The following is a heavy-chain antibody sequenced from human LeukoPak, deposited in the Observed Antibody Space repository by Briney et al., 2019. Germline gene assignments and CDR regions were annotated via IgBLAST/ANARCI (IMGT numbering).Heavy chain of an antibody. CDR2: INHSGST. J-gene: IGHJ4*02. V-gene: IGHV4-34*01. CDR3: AGLYSDYFDY. CDR1: GGSFSGYY. Sequence: SETLSLTCAVYGGSFSGYYWSWIRQPPGKGLEWIGEINHSGSTNYNPSLKSRVTISVDTSKNQFSLKLSSVTAADTAVYYCAGLYSDYFDYWGQGTLVTVSS. D-gene: IGHD2-21*01.